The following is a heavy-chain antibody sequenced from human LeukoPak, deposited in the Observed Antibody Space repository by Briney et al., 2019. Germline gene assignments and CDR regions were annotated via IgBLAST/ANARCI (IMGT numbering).Heavy chain of an antibody. Sequence: GGSLRLSCAASGFTFSSYEMNWVRQAPGNGLEWVSYISSSGSTIYYADSVKGRFTISRDNAKNSLYLQMNSLRAEDTAVYYCARDASIFGYWGQGTLVTVSS. CDR1: GFTFSSYE. CDR2: ISSSGSTI. J-gene: IGHJ4*02. D-gene: IGHD2/OR15-2a*01. CDR3: ARDASIFGY. V-gene: IGHV3-48*03.